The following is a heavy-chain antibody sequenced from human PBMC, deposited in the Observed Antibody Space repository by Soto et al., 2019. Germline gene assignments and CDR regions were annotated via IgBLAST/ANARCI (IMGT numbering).Heavy chain of an antibody. D-gene: IGHD6-19*01. Sequence: GGSLRLSCAASGFTFSHYWMHWVRQAPGKGLVWVSRIDPYGSATKYADSVKGRFIISRDNAENTMYLQMNSLRVEDTAVYYCARVLKSSGWDNDVFDSWAQGKVVTVSS. V-gene: IGHV3-74*01. CDR3: ARVLKSSGWDNDVFDS. CDR1: GFTFSHYW. J-gene: IGHJ3*02. CDR2: IDPYGSAT.